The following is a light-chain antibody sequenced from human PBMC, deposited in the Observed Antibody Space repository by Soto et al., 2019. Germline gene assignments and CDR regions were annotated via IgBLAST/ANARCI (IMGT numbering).Light chain of an antibody. CDR1: SSDVGGYNF. CDR3: SSHTSSRTLV. Sequence: QSVLTQPASVSGSPGQSIAISCTGTSSDVGGYNFVSWYQHHPGKAPKLLIYDVTYRPSGVSDRFSASKSGNTASLTISGLQTEDEADYYCSSHTSSRTLVFGTGTKVTV. J-gene: IGLJ1*01. CDR2: DVT. V-gene: IGLV2-14*03.